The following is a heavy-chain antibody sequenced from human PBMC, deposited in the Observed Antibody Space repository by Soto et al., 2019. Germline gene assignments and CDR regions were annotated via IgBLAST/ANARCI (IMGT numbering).Heavy chain of an antibody. CDR1: GFTFSGSA. V-gene: IGHV3-73*02. J-gene: IGHJ2*01. CDR2: IRSKANSYAT. CDR3: TRPGGPGDYWYFDL. D-gene: IGHD4-17*01. Sequence: EVQLVESGGGLVQPGGSLKLSCAASGFTFSGSAMHWVRQASGKGLEWVGRIRSKANSYATAYAASVKGRFTISRDDSKNTAYRQMDSLKTEDTAVYYCTRPGGPGDYWYFDLWGRGTLVTVSS.